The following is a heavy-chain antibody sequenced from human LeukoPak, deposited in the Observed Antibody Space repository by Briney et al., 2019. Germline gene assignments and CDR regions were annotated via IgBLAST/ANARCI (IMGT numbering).Heavy chain of an antibody. D-gene: IGHD2-15*01. CDR3: ARSRDIVVVVAATNWFDP. CDR1: GGAFSSYA. J-gene: IGHJ5*02. Sequence: WASVKVSCKASGGAFSSYAISWVRQAPGQGLEWMGGIIPIFGTANYAQKFQGRVTITADESTSTAYMELSSLRSEDTAVYYCARSRDIVVVVAATNWFDPWGQGTLVTVSS. V-gene: IGHV1-69*13. CDR2: IIPIFGTA.